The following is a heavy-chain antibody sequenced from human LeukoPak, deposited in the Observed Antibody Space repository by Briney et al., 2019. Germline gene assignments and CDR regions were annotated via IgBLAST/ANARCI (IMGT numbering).Heavy chain of an antibody. Sequence: GASVKVSCKASGYTFTDYYMHWVRQAPGQGLEWMGRINPNSGGTNYAQKFQGRVTMTRDTSISTAYMELSRLRSDDTAVYYCARAPFYDSRRVDFDYWGQGTLVTVSS. CDR1: GYTFTDYY. J-gene: IGHJ4*02. D-gene: IGHD3-22*01. V-gene: IGHV1-2*06. CDR2: INPNSGGT. CDR3: ARAPFYDSRRVDFDY.